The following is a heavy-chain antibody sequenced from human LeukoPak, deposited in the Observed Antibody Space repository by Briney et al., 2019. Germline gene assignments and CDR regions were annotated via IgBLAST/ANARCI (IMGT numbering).Heavy chain of an antibody. V-gene: IGHV3-7*01. Sequence: GGSLRLSCAASGFTFSSAWMTWVRQAPGKGLEWVATIKDDGSDKYYVDSVKGRFTISRDNARKSLWLQMNSLRVEDTAMYYCADLGSRDWGQGTLVTVSS. CDR2: IKDDGSDK. CDR1: GFTFSSAW. CDR3: ADLGSRD. D-gene: IGHD3-16*01. J-gene: IGHJ4*02.